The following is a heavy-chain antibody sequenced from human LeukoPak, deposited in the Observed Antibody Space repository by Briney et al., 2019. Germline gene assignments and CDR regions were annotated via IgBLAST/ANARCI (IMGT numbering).Heavy chain of an antibody. J-gene: IGHJ3*02. CDR2: IYTSGST. CDR3: ARDISPGYSSSWGDAFDI. D-gene: IGHD6-13*01. Sequence: SETLSLTCTVSGGSISSYYWSWIRQPAGKGLEWIGRIYTSGSTNYNPSLKSRVTMSVDTSKNQFSLKLGSVTAADTAVYYCARDISPGYSSSWGDAFDIWGQGTMVTVSS. V-gene: IGHV4-4*07. CDR1: GGSISSYY.